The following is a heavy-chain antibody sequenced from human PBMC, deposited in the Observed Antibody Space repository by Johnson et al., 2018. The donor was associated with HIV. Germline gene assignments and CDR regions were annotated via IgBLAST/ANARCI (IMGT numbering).Heavy chain of an antibody. Sequence: VQLVESGGGLVQPGGSLRLSCAASGFTFSDYWMSWVRQAPGKGLEWVANINQDESAKYHVDSVKGRFTISRDNAKNSLYLQLNSLRAEDTAVYYCAKDQTPHLAAAGDDAFDIWGQGTMVTVSS. CDR3: AKDQTPHLAAAGDDAFDI. V-gene: IGHV3-7*01. CDR2: INQDESAK. CDR1: GFTFSDYW. J-gene: IGHJ3*02. D-gene: IGHD6-13*01.